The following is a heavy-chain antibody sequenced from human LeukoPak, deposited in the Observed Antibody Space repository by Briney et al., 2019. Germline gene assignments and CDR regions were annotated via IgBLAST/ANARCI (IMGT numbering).Heavy chain of an antibody. D-gene: IGHD6-6*01. CDR2: IYHSGST. CDR3: ARVYSRSSDPALHMDV. Sequence: SGTLSLTCAVSGGSISSSNWWSWVRQPPGKGLEWIGEIYHSGSTNYNPSLKSRVTISVDTSKNQFSLKLRSVTAADTAVYYCARVYSRSSDPALHMDVWGQGTTVTVSS. V-gene: IGHV4-4*02. J-gene: IGHJ6*02. CDR1: GGSISSSNW.